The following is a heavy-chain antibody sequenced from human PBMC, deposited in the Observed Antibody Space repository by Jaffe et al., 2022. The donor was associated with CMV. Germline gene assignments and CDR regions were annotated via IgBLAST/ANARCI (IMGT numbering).Heavy chain of an antibody. V-gene: IGHV1-2*02. Sequence: QVQLVQSGAEVKKPGASVKVSCKASGYTFTGYYMHWVRQAPGQGLEWMGWINPNSGGTNYAQKFQGRVTMTRDTSISTAYMELSRLRSDDTAVYYCARDPMRRPPGGFPAGGFDPWGQGTLVTVSS. CDR2: INPNSGGT. CDR3: ARDPMRRPPGGFPAGGFDP. J-gene: IGHJ5*02. D-gene: IGHD3-16*01. CDR1: GYTFTGYY.